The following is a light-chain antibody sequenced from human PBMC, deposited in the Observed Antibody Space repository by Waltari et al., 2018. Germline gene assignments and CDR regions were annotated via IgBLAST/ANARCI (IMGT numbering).Light chain of an antibody. CDR1: SSNIGNND. V-gene: IGLV1-51*01. Sequence: QSVLTQPPSVSAAPGPKVTLSCSGSSSNIGNNDVSWYQQFPGTAPKLLITDNNKRPFGIPDRFSGSKSGTSATLGITGLQTGDEADYYCATWDSRLSVVVFGGGTKVTVL. CDR3: ATWDSRLSVVV. J-gene: IGLJ3*02. CDR2: DNN.